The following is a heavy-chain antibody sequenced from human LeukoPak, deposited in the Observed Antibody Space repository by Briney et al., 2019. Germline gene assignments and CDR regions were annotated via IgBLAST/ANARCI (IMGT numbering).Heavy chain of an antibody. CDR2: INPSGGST. J-gene: IGHJ4*02. V-gene: IGHV1-46*01. Sequence: ASVRVSCKASGYTFTSYAMNWVRQAPGQGLEWMGIINPSGGSTSYAQKFQGRVTMTRDTSTSTVYMELSSLRSEDTAVYYCARPRRSSSWLTGGLDYWGQGTLVTVSS. D-gene: IGHD6-13*01. CDR3: ARPRRSSSWLTGGLDY. CDR1: GYTFTSYA.